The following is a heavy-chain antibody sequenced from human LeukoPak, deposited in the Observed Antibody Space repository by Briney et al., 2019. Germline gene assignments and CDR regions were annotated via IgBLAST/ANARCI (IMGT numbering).Heavy chain of an antibody. J-gene: IGHJ4*02. CDR2: ISAYNGNT. CDR3: ARMYYDILTGYYLAY. V-gene: IGHV1-18*01. CDR1: GYTFTSYG. D-gene: IGHD3-9*01. Sequence: ASVKVSCKASGYTFTSYGISWVRQAPGQGLEWMGWISAYNGNTNYAQKLQGRVTMTTDTSTSTAYMELRSLRSDDTAVYYCARMYYDILTGYYLAYWGQGTLVTVSS.